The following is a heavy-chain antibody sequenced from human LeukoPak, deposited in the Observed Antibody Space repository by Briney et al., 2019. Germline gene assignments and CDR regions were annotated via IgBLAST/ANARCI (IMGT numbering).Heavy chain of an antibody. V-gene: IGHV4-39*07. CDR2: IYSGGTT. CDR3: AGGSRLGAAFNI. D-gene: IGHD1-26*01. CDR1: GVSISDYYYY. J-gene: IGHJ3*02. Sequence: SETLCLSCAVSGVSISDYYYYWGCIRQSPGTGLEWSGTIYSGGTTYYNPSLESRATISVDTSKNQFSLQLNSVTAADTALYYCAGGSRLGAAFNIWGRGTMVLVS.